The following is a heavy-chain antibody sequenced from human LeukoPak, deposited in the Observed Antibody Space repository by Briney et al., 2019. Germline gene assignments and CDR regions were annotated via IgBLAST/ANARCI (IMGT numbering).Heavy chain of an antibody. CDR2: IKQDGSEK. CDR1: GFTFSSYW. V-gene: IGHV3-7*01. J-gene: IGHJ3*02. D-gene: IGHD3-3*01. CDR3: ARDPRITIFGVVTRSFDI. Sequence: GGSLRLSCAASGFTFSSYWMSWVRQAPGKGLEWVANIKQDGSEKYYVDSVKGRFTISRDNAKNSLYLQMNSLRAEDTAVYYCARDPRITIFGVVTRSFDIWGQGTMVTGSS.